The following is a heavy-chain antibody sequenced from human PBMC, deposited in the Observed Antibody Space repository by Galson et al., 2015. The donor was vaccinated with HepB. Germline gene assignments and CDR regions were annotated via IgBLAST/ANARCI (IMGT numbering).Heavy chain of an antibody. CDR2: ISTYNANA. V-gene: IGHV1-18*01. Sequence: SVKVSCKASGYAFTNYGITWVRKAPGQGLEWMGWISTYNANANYGQNVQGRVTMTADTSTHTAYMELRSLRFDDTAVYYCARHFCGRGARYPLFYYYALDVWGQGTTVTVS. CDR1: GYAFTNYG. CDR3: ARHFCGRGARYPLFYYYALDV. D-gene: IGHD2-21*02. J-gene: IGHJ6*02.